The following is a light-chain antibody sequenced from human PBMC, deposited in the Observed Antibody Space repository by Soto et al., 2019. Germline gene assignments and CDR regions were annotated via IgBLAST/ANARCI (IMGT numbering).Light chain of an antibody. Sequence: SVLTQVPSVSAAPGQKVTITCSGSNSNIGSKDVSWYQQLPGTAPKLLIYDNSKRPSGIPDRFSGSKSGTSATLGITGLHTGDEADYYCGTWDSSLSGGVFGGGTKVTVL. CDR1: NSNIGSKD. CDR3: GTWDSSLSGGV. J-gene: IGLJ2*01. CDR2: DNS. V-gene: IGLV1-51*01.